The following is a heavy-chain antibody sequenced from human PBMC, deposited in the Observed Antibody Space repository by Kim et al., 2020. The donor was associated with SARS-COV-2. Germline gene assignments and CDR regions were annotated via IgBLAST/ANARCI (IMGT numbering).Heavy chain of an antibody. V-gene: IGHV4-59*01. CDR1: GGSISSYY. D-gene: IGHD1-26*01. Sequence: SEILSLTCTVSGGSISSYYWSWIRQPPGKGLEWIGYIYYSGSTNYNPSLKSRVTISVDTSKNQFSLKLSSVTAADTAVYYCARGGWSYPFRYWGQGTLVTVSS. CDR3: ARGGWSYPFRY. J-gene: IGHJ4*02. CDR2: IYYSGST.